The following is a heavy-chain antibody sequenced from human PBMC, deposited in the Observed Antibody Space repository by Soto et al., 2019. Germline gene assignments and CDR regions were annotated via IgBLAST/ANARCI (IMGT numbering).Heavy chain of an antibody. D-gene: IGHD3-10*01. CDR1: GGTFSSYA. Sequence: ASVKVSCKASGGTFSSYAISWVRQAPGQGLEWMGGIIPIFGTANYAQKFQGRVTIIADESTSTAYMELSSLRSEDTAVYYCWVTMVRGVISDYGMDVWGQGTTVTVSS. CDR3: WVTMVRGVISDYGMDV. J-gene: IGHJ6*02. CDR2: IIPIFGTA. V-gene: IGHV1-69*13.